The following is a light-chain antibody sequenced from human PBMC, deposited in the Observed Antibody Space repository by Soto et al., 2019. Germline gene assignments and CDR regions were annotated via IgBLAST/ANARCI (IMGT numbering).Light chain of an antibody. CDR2: ASS. CDR3: HQYNKWPPIT. CDR1: QSIGSN. Sequence: EIVMTQSPATLSVSPGERATLSCRASQSIGSNLAWYQQKPGQAPRLVIYASSIRASDFPARFSGSGSGTEFTLTISNLQSEDFAVYYCHQYNKWPPITFGQGTRLEIK. J-gene: IGKJ5*01. V-gene: IGKV3-15*01.